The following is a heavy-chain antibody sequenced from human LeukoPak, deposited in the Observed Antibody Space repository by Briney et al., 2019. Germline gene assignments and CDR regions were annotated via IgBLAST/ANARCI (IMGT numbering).Heavy chain of an antibody. Sequence: SETLSLTCTVSGGSISSYYWSWIRQPAGKGLEWIGRIYTSGSTNYNPSLKSRVIMSVDTSKNQFSLKLSSVTAADTAVYYCARENYYDSSGYQVYWYFDLWGRGTLVTVSS. D-gene: IGHD3-22*01. J-gene: IGHJ2*01. V-gene: IGHV4-4*07. CDR3: ARENYYDSSGYQVYWYFDL. CDR1: GGSISSYY. CDR2: IYTSGST.